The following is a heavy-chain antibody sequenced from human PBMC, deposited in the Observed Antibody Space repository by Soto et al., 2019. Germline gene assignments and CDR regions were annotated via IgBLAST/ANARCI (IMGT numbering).Heavy chain of an antibody. D-gene: IGHD3-3*01. V-gene: IGHV3-9*01. J-gene: IGHJ4*02. CDR1: GFTFDDYA. CDR3: AKDPQAWSGPYYFDY. CDR2: ISWNSGNI. Sequence: SLGLSCAASGFTFDDYAMHWVRQAPGKGPEWVSGISWNSGNIVYADSVKGRFTISRDNAKNSLYLQMNSLRPEDTALYYCAKDPQAWSGPYYFDYWGQGTLVTVSS.